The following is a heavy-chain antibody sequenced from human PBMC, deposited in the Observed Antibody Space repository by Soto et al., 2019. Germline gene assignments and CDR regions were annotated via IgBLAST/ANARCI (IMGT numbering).Heavy chain of an antibody. CDR2: IYSGGST. CDR3: ARAIDELELDY. Sequence: GGSLRLSCAASGFTVSSNYMSWVRQAPGKGLEWVPVIYSGGSTYYADSVKGRFTISRDNSKNTLYLQMNSLRAEDTAVYYCARAIDELELDYWGQGTLVTVSS. J-gene: IGHJ4*02. CDR1: GFTVSSNY. V-gene: IGHV3-53*01. D-gene: IGHD1-7*01.